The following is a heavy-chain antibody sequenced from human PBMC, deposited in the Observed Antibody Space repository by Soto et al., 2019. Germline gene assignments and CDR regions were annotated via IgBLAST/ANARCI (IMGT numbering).Heavy chain of an antibody. CDR2: ISSTSGHI. V-gene: IGHV3-21*01. D-gene: IGHD1-26*01. CDR1: GFTFSTYS. CDR3: VRHWQATREFGY. J-gene: IGHJ4*02. Sequence: EVQLVESGGGLVKPGGSLRLSCAASGFTFSTYSMNWVRQAPGKGLEWVSSISSTSGHIYYADSVRGRFTISRDNAKNSLYLQMNSLRAEDTAVYYCVRHWQATREFGYWGQGTLGTVSS.